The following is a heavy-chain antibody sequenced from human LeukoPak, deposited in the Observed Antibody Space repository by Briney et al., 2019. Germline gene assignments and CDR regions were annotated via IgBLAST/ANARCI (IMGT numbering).Heavy chain of an antibody. Sequence: GASVKVSCKASGYSFNYYAMNWVRQAPGQGLEWMGWINTETGNPTYAQGFTGRFVFSLDTSVSTAYLQISSLKADDTAVYYCARTLYDSSGYFHYWGQGTLVTVSS. CDR2: INTETGNP. D-gene: IGHD3-22*01. V-gene: IGHV7-4-1*02. CDR1: GYSFNYYA. CDR3: ARTLYDSSGYFHY. J-gene: IGHJ4*02.